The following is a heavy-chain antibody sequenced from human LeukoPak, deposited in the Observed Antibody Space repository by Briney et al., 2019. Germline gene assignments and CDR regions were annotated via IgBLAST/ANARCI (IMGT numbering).Heavy chain of an antibody. Sequence: ASVKVSCKASGYTFTSYDINWVRQATGQGLEWMGWMNPNSGNTGYAQKFQGRVTMTRNTSISTAYMELSRLRSEDTAVYYCARGAGTGYSYGLDAFDIWGQGTMVTVSS. D-gene: IGHD5-18*01. V-gene: IGHV1-8*01. J-gene: IGHJ3*02. CDR2: MNPNSGNT. CDR3: ARGAGTGYSYGLDAFDI. CDR1: GYTFTSYD.